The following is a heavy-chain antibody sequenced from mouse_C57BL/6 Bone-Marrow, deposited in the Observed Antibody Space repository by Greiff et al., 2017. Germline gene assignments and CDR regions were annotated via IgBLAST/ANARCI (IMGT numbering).Heavy chain of an antibody. V-gene: IGHV1-54*01. Sequence: VLLVESGAELVRPGTSVKVSCKASGYAFTNYLIEWVKQRPGQGLEWIGVINPGSGGTNYNEKFKGKATLTADKSSSTAYMQLSSLTSEDSAVYFCASLGSSSAYWGQGTLVTVSA. CDR1: GYAFTNYL. CDR2: INPGSGGT. D-gene: IGHD1-1*01. CDR3: ASLGSSSAY. J-gene: IGHJ3*01.